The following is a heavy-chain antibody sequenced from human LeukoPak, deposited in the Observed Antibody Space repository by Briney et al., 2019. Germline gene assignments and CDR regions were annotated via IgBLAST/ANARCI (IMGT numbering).Heavy chain of an antibody. D-gene: IGHD2-21*02. CDR3: ASLIVVVTAIRDDVFDI. V-gene: IGHV3-48*03. Sequence: GGLLSLSWAASGFTISCYEMSLVRQAAGDREEWGTFIRGSCRTIYDANSVKGRFTISRDNAKNSLYLQMNSLRAEDTAVYYCASLIVVVTAIRDDVFDIWGQGTMVSVSS. CDR1: GFTISCYE. CDR2: IRGSCRTI. J-gene: IGHJ3*02.